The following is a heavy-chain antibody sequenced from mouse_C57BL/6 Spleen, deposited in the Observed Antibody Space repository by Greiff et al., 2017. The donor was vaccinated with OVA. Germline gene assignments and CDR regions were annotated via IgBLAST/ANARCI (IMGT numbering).Heavy chain of an antibody. Sequence: VQLQQSGAELVRPGASVKLSCTASGFNIKDDYMHWVKQRPEQGLEWIGWIDPENGDTEYASKFQGKATITADTSSNTAYLQLSSLTSEDTAVYYCIRDYDSWFAYWGKGTLVTVSA. J-gene: IGHJ3*01. D-gene: IGHD2-4*01. CDR2: IDPENGDT. V-gene: IGHV14-4*01. CDR1: GFNIKDDY. CDR3: IRDYDSWFAY.